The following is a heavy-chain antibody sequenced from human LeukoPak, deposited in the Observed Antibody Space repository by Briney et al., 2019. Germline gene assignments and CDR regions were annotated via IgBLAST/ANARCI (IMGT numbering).Heavy chain of an antibody. CDR3: ATISPDSSGYYFKDY. D-gene: IGHD3-22*01. CDR1: GGTFSSYA. J-gene: IGHJ4*02. V-gene: IGHV1-24*01. CDR2: FDPEDGET. Sequence: ASVKVSCKASGGTFSSYAISWVRQAPGKGLEWMGGFDPEDGETIYAQKFQGRVTMTEDTSTDTAYMELSSLRSEDTAVYYCATISPDSSGYYFKDYWGQGTLVTVSS.